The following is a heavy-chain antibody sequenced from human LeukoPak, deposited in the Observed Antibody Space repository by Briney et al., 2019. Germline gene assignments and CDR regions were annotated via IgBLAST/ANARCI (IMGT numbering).Heavy chain of an antibody. CDR1: GGSISSNSHY. Sequence: SETLSLTCIVSGGSISSNSHYWGWIRQPPGKGLEWIGSIYSSGTTYYNPSLRSRLTISADTSKNQFSLKLSSVTAADTAVYYCARGINWDYWGQGTLVTVSS. J-gene: IGHJ4*02. V-gene: IGHV4-39*07. CDR3: ARGINWDY. D-gene: IGHD3-10*01. CDR2: IYSSGTT.